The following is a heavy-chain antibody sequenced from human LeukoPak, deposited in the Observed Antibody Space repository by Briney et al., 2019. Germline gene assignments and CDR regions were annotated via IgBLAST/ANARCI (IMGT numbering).Heavy chain of an antibody. D-gene: IGHD6-13*01. V-gene: IGHV4-61*09. CDR3: ARTKIAAAVDY. J-gene: IGHJ4*02. CDR2: IYTSGST. Sequence: SETLSLTCTVSGGSISSGSYYWSWIRQPAGKGLEWIGHIYTSGSTNYNPSLKSRVTISVDTSKNQFSLKLSSVTAADTAVYYCARTKIAAAVDYWGQGTLVTVSS. CDR1: GGSISSGSYY.